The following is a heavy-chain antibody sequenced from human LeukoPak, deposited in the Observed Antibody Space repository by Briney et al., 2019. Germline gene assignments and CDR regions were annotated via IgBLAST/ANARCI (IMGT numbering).Heavy chain of an antibody. D-gene: IGHD3-10*01. CDR1: GGSISSSNW. V-gene: IGHV4-4*02. CDR2: IYHSGST. CDR3: ARDLRVSGSSFDY. J-gene: IGHJ4*02. Sequence: PSETLSLTCAVSGGSISSSNWWSWVRQPPGKGLEWIGEIYHSGSTNYNPSLKSRVTISVDKSKNQFSLKLSSVTAADTAVYYCARDLRVSGSSFDYWGQGTLVTVSS.